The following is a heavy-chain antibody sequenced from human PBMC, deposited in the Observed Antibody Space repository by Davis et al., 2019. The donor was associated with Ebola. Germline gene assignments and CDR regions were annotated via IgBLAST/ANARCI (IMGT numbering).Heavy chain of an antibody. J-gene: IGHJ6*02. D-gene: IGHD3-10*01. CDR1: GFTVSSNY. CDR2: IYSGGST. Sequence: GESLKISCAASGFTVSSNYMSWVRQAPGKGLEWVSVIYSGGSTYYADSVKGRFTISRDNSKNTLYLQMNSLRAEDTAVYYCARASYPPRYSGMDVWGQGTTVTVSS. V-gene: IGHV3-66*01. CDR3: ARASYPPRYSGMDV.